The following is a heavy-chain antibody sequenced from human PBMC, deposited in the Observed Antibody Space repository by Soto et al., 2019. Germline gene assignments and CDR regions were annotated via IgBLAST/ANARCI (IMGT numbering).Heavy chain of an antibody. D-gene: IGHD6-6*01. CDR1: GFTVSSNY. J-gene: IGHJ4*02. Sequence: GGSLRLSCAASGFTVSSNYMSWVRQAPGKGLEWVSVIYSGGSTYYADSVKGRFTISRDNSKNTLYLQMNSLTAEDTAEYYCARDAPLYSSSFDYWGQGTLVTVSS. V-gene: IGHV3-66*02. CDR2: IYSGGST. CDR3: ARDAPLYSSSFDY.